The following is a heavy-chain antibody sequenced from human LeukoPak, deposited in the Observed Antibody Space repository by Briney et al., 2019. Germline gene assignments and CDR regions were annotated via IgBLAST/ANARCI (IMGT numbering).Heavy chain of an antibody. CDR1: GFTFSSYD. Sequence: GGSLRLSCAASGFTFSSYDMHWVRQATGKGLEWVSAIGTAGDTYYPGSVKGRFTISRENAKNSLYLQMNSLRAGDTAVYYCARGYYDSSGYYRRGFYAFDTWGQGTMVTVSS. CDR2: IGTAGDT. J-gene: IGHJ3*02. V-gene: IGHV3-13*01. CDR3: ARGYYDSSGYYRRGFYAFDT. D-gene: IGHD3-22*01.